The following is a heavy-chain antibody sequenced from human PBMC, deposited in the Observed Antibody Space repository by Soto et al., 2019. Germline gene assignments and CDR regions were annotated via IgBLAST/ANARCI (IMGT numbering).Heavy chain of an antibody. V-gene: IGHV3-48*01. J-gene: IGHJ6*03. Sequence: LSLTCAASGFTFSSYSMNWVRQAPGKGLEWVSYISSSSSTIYYADSVKGRFTISRDNAKNSLYLQMNSLRAEDTAVYYCARDPGYDFWSGSWRGSYYYYMDVWGKGTTVTVSS. CDR2: ISSSSSTI. D-gene: IGHD3-3*01. CDR3: ARDPGYDFWSGSWRGSYYYYMDV. CDR1: GFTFSSYS.